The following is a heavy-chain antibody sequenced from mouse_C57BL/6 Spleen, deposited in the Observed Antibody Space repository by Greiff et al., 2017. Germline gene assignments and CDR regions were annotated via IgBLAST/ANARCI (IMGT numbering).Heavy chain of an antibody. Sequence: EVKLMESGGGLVKPGGSLKLSCAASGFTFSSYAMSWVRQTPEKRLEWVATISDGGSYTYYPDNVKGRFTISRYNAKNNLYLQMSHLKSEDTAMYYCARDYYGNDYWGQGTTLTVSS. J-gene: IGHJ2*01. V-gene: IGHV5-4*01. CDR3: ARDYYGNDY. CDR2: ISDGGSYT. D-gene: IGHD2-1*01. CDR1: GFTFSSYA.